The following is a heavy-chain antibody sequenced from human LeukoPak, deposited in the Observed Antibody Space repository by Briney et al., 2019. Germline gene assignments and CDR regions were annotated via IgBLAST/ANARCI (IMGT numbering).Heavy chain of an antibody. CDR3: ARTYYAQVPFDI. V-gene: IGHV4-59*01. Sequence: SETLSLTCTVSGGSISSYYWSWIRQPPGKGLEWIGYIYYSGSTNYNPSLKSRVTISVDTSKNQLSLKLSSVTAADTAVYYCARTYYAQVPFDIWGQGTMVTVSS. CDR1: GGSISSYY. D-gene: IGHD2-2*01. J-gene: IGHJ3*02. CDR2: IYYSGST.